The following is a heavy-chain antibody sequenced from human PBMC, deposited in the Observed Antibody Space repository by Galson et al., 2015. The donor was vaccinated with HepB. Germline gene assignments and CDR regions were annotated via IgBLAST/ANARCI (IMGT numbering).Heavy chain of an antibody. CDR1: GGSFSGYY. Sequence: SETLSLTCAVYGGSFSGYYWSWIRQPPGKGLEWIGEINHSGSTNYNPSLKSRVTISVDTSKNQFFLKLSSVTAADTAVYYCARGEQQQLAPVDYWGQGTLVTVSS. J-gene: IGHJ4*02. CDR2: INHSGST. D-gene: IGHD6-13*01. V-gene: IGHV4-34*01. CDR3: ARGEQQQLAPVDY.